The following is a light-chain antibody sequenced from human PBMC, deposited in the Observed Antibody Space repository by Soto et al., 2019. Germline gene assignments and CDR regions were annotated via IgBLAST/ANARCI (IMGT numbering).Light chain of an antibody. CDR2: AAS. J-gene: IGKJ5*01. CDR1: QSISKF. V-gene: IGKV1-39*01. CDR3: QRNYNTPIT. Sequence: DFELTQSPSSLSAFVGDRVSISCRASQSISKFLSWYQQRPGTAPKLLIYAASSLESGVPSRFSGSGSGTDFTLTISSLQPEDFATYYCQRNYNTPITFGQGTRLEI.